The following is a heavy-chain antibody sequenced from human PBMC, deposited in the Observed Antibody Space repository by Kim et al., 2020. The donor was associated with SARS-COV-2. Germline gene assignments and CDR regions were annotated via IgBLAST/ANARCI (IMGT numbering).Heavy chain of an antibody. CDR1: GGSFSGYY. CDR3: ARGPGSIAARPSSYYFDY. Sequence: PETLSLTCAVYGGSFSGYYWSWIRQPPGKGLEWIGEINHSGSTNYNPSLKSRVTISVDTSKNQFSLKLSSVTAADTAVYYCARGPGSIAARPSSYYFDY. V-gene: IGHV4-34*01. CDR2: INHSGST. J-gene: IGHJ4*01. D-gene: IGHD6-6*01.